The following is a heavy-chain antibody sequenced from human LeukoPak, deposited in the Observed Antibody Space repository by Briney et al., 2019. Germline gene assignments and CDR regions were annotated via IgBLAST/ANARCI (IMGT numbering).Heavy chain of an antibody. CDR1: GFTFSSYE. J-gene: IGHJ3*02. V-gene: IGHV3-48*03. D-gene: IGHD3-9*01. CDR2: ISSSGSTI. Sequence: PGGSLRLSCAASGFTFSSYEMNWVRQAPAKGLEWVSYISSSGSTIYYADSVKGRFTISRDNAKNSLYLQMNSLRAEDTAVYYCARDRRDYDILTGYYTPVGAFDIWGQGTMVTVSS. CDR3: ARDRRDYDILTGYYTPVGAFDI.